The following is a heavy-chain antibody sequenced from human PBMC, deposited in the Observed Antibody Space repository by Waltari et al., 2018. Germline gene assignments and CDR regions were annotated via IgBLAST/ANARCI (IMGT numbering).Heavy chain of an antibody. V-gene: IGHV4-38-2*02. CDR1: GYSISGGYY. CDR3: ARHYSFWGDHYYDGFDI. Sequence: QVLLQEPGPGLVKPSETLSLACSGSGYSISGGYYWAWIRQPPGKGLEWIGSVYHFSQSVDTFYNPSLKSRVILSVDTSREQFSLKVTSVTAADTAIYYCARHYSFWGDHYYDGFDIWGQGTAVTVSS. CDR2: VYHFSQSVDT. D-gene: IGHD3-3*01. J-gene: IGHJ3*02.